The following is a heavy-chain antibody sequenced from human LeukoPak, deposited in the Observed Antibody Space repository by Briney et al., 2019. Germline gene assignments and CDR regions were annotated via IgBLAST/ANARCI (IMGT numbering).Heavy chain of an antibody. CDR1: GFTFTTYW. Sequence: GGSLRLSCTASGFTFTTYWMHWVRQAPGKGRGWVARINTDGRVTTYAESVKGRFTVSRDNAENTLYLEMNNLRPEDTAVYYCIRETHVGLHLEYWGQGTLATVTS. J-gene: IGHJ4*02. V-gene: IGHV3-74*03. CDR2: INTDGRVT. D-gene: IGHD3-10*02. CDR3: IRETHVGLHLEY.